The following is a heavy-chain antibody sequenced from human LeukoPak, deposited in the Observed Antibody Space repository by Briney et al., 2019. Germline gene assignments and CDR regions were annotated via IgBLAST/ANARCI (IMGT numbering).Heavy chain of an antibody. CDR3: ARATTAGLFNWFDP. V-gene: IGHV4-59*01. D-gene: IGHD4/OR15-4a*01. J-gene: IGHJ5*02. CDR2: IYYSGST. CDR1: GGSISSYY. Sequence: PSETLSLTCTVSGGSISSYYWSWIRQLPGKGLEWIGYIYYSGSTNYNPSPKSRVTISVDTSKNQFSLKLSSVTAADTAVYYCARATTAGLFNWFDPWGQGTLVTVSS.